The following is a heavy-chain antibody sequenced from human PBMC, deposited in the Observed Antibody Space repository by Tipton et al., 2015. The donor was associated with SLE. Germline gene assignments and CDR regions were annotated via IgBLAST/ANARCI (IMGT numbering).Heavy chain of an antibody. CDR2: FYYSAST. J-gene: IGHJ4*02. CDR1: GGSITSHY. Sequence: TLSLTCTVSGGSITSHYWDWIRQPPGKGLEWIGYFYYSASTNYNPSLKSRVTISLDTSKKQFSLNLRFVTAADTAVYYCANTEYVFFNGDFWGQGKPVTVSS. CDR3: ANTEYVFFNGDF. V-gene: IGHV4-59*11. D-gene: IGHD2/OR15-2a*01.